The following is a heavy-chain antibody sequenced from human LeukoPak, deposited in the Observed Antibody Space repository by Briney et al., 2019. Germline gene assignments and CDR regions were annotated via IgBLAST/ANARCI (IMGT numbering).Heavy chain of an antibody. CDR3: AREGGLWFGKMRDYYYYDMDV. Sequence: GRSLRLSCAASGFTFSSYAMHWVRQAPGKGLEWVAVISYDGSNKYYADSVKGRFTISRDNSKNTLYLQMNSLRAEDTAVYYCAREGGLWFGKMRDYYYYDMDVWGQGTTVTVSS. V-gene: IGHV3-30-3*01. J-gene: IGHJ6*02. CDR1: GFTFSSYA. CDR2: ISYDGSNK. D-gene: IGHD3-10*01.